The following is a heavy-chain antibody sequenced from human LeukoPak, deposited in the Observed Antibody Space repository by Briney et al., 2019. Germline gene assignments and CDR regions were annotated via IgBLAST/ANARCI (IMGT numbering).Heavy chain of an antibody. CDR1: GFTFSSYV. V-gene: IGHV3-23*01. CDR2: ISGSGGST. J-gene: IGHJ4*02. D-gene: IGHD3-22*01. Sequence: PGGSLRLSCGASGFTFSSYVMSWVRQAPGKGLEWVSAISGSGGSTYYADSVKGRFTISRDNSKNTLYLQMNSLRAEDTAVYYCAREDYYDSSEDYWGQGTLVAVSS. CDR3: AREDYYDSSEDY.